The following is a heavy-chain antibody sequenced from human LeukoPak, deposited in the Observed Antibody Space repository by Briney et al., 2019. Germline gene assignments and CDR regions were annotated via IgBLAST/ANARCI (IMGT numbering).Heavy chain of an antibody. CDR3: ARRGGSKIDY. CDR1: GGSISTSSYY. V-gene: IGHV4-39*01. J-gene: IGHJ4*02. CDR2: VYYSGNT. D-gene: IGHD3-3*01. Sequence: SETLSLTCTVSGGSISTSSYYWGWLRQPPGTGPEWIGSVYYSGNTYYSPSLKSRVTISVDTSKNQFSLKLSAVTAADTAVYYCARRGGSKIDYWGQGTLVTVSS.